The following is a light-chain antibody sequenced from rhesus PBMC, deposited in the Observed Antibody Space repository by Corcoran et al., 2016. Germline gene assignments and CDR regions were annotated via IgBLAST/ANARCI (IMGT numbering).Light chain of an antibody. CDR2: YAA. CDR3: QQSSNLSPS. J-gene: IGKJ2*01. Sequence: DIQMTQSPSSLSASVGDTVTITCRASQGISNYLAWYQQKPGKAPKPLVYYAASLESGVPSRFSGSGSGTDFTLTISSLGPEDVVVYYFQQSSNLSPSFGQGTKVEIK. CDR1: QGISNY. V-gene: IGKV1S15*01.